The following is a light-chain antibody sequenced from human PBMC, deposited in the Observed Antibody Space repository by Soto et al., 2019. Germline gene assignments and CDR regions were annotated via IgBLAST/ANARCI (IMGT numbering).Light chain of an antibody. CDR3: QQYGSSPPELT. V-gene: IGKV3-20*01. CDR2: GAS. CDR1: QSVSSSY. Sequence: EMVLTQSPGTLSLSPGERATLSCRASQSVSSSYLAWYQQQPGQAPRLLIYGASSRATGIPDRFSGSGSGTDFTLTISRLEAEDFAVYYCQQYGSSPPELTFGGGTKVEIK. J-gene: IGKJ4*01.